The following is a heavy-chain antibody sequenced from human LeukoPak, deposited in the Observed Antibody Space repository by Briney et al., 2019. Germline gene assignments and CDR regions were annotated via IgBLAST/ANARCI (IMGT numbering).Heavy chain of an antibody. Sequence: ASVKVSCKVSGYTFTSYYMHWVRQATGQGLEWMGIINPSGGSTSYAQKFQGRVTMTRDTSTSTVYMELSSLRSEDTAVYYCARASGSNFDYWGQGTLVTVSS. CDR3: ARASGSNFDY. CDR1: GYTFTSYY. D-gene: IGHD1-26*01. CDR2: INPSGGST. J-gene: IGHJ4*02. V-gene: IGHV1-46*01.